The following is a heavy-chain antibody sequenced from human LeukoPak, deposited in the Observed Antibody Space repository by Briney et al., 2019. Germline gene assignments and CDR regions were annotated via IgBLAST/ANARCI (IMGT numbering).Heavy chain of an antibody. Sequence: GGSLRLSCAASGFTFSSYAMSWVRQAPGKGLEWVSAISGSGGSTYYADSVKGRFTISRDNSKNTLYLQMNSLGAEDTAVYYCAKVTTPTRGRYYYYMDVWGKGTTVTVSS. V-gene: IGHV3-23*01. J-gene: IGHJ6*03. D-gene: IGHD4-11*01. CDR2: ISGSGGST. CDR3: AKVTTPTRGRYYYYMDV. CDR1: GFTFSSYA.